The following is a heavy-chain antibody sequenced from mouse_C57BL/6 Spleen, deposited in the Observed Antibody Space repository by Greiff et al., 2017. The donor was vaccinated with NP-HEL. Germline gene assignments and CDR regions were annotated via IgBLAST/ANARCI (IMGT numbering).Heavy chain of an antibody. Sequence: QVHVKQPGAELVKPGASVKLSCKASGYTFTSYWMHWVKQRPGRGLEWIGRIDPNSGGTKYNEKFKSKATLTVDKPSSTAYMQLSSLTSEDSAVYYCARWRLLRVHYAMDYWGQGTSVTVSS. CDR1: GYTFTSYW. J-gene: IGHJ4*01. CDR3: ARWRLLRVHYAMDY. CDR2: IDPNSGGT. D-gene: IGHD2-3*01. V-gene: IGHV1-72*01.